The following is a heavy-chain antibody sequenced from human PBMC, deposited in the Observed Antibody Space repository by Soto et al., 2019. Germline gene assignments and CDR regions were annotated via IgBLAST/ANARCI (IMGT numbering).Heavy chain of an antibody. CDR3: ALGISGKPSLDYYGLDV. CDR2: ISAHNGNA. Sequence: ASVKVSCKASGYTFTNYGINWVRQAPGQGLEWMGWISAHNGNADYTQHFQGRVTMTIDTSTSTAYMDLRSLRSDDTAVYYCALGISGKPSLDYYGLDVWGQGTTVTVS. CDR1: GYTFTNYG. D-gene: IGHD1-20*01. V-gene: IGHV1-18*01. J-gene: IGHJ6*02.